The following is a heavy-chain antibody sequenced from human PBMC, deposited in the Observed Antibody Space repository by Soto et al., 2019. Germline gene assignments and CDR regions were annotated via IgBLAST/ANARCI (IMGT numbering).Heavy chain of an antibody. V-gene: IGHV4-30-4*01. D-gene: IGHD3-9*01. CDR1: EGSINSGNYF. CDR3: ARVLGDDLLTGYSDVDTALGIFDF. J-gene: IGHJ4*02. Sequence: QVQLQESGPGLVKPSQTLSLTCTVSEGSINSGNYFWSWIREPPEKGLEWIGYIYHSGNTYHNPSLKSRFTISVDTSKNQFSLKLNSVTAADTAVYYCARVLGDDLLTGYSDVDTALGIFDFWGRGTLGTVSS. CDR2: IYHSGNT.